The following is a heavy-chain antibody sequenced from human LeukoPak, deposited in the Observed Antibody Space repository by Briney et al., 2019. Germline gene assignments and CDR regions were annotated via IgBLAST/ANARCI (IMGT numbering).Heavy chain of an antibody. J-gene: IGHJ6*02. Sequence: GGSLRLSCAASGFTFSSYAMHWVRQAPGKGLEWVAVISYDGSNKYYADSVKGRFTISRDNPKNTLYLQMNSLRAEDTAVYYCARDTYESGYDILTGLRGYYYGMDVWGQGTTVTVSS. CDR2: ISYDGSNK. CDR1: GFTFSSYA. CDR3: ARDTYESGYDILTGLRGYYYGMDV. V-gene: IGHV3-30-3*01. D-gene: IGHD3-9*01.